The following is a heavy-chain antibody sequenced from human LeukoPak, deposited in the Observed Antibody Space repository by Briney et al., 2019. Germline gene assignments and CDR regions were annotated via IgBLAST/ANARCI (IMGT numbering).Heavy chain of an antibody. CDR2: INPSGGST. Sequence: ASVKVSCKASGYTFTSYYMHWVRQAPGQGLEWMGIINPSGGSTSYAQKFQGRVTMTTDTSTSTAYMELRSLRSDDTAVYYCARGGKGIAAAGNFDYWGQGTLVTVSP. CDR1: GYTFTSYY. J-gene: IGHJ4*02. D-gene: IGHD6-13*01. CDR3: ARGGKGIAAAGNFDY. V-gene: IGHV1-46*01.